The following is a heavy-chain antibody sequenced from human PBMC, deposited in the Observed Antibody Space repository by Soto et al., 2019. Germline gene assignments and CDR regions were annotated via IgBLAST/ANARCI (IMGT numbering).Heavy chain of an antibody. CDR3: ARYCSGGSCLDY. V-gene: IGHV3-33*01. CDR1: GFTFSSYG. Sequence: GGSLRLSCAASGFTFSSYGMHWVRQAPGKGLEWVAVIWYDGSNKYYADSVKGRFTISRDNSKNTLYLQMNSLRAEDTAVYYCARYCSGGSCLDYWGREPWSPSPQ. CDR2: IWYDGSNK. D-gene: IGHD2-15*01. J-gene: IGHJ4*02.